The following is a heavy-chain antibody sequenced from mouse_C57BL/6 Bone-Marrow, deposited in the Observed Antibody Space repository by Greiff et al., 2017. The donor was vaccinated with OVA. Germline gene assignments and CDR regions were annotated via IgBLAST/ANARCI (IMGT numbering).Heavy chain of an antibody. CDR2: INSDGSST. D-gene: IGHD1-1*01. CDR1: GFTFSDYY. J-gene: IGHJ2*01. Sequence: EVKLVESEGGLVQPGSSMKLSCTASGFTFSDYYMAWVRQVPEKGLEWVANINSDGSSTYYLDSLKSRFIISRDNAKNILYLQMSSLKSEDAAAYYCAKGDYGYGSSFDYWGQGTTLTVSS. CDR3: AKGDYGYGSSFDY. V-gene: IGHV5-16*01.